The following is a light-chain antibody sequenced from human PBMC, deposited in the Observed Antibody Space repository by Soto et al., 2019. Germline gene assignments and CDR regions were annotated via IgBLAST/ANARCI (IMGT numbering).Light chain of an antibody. CDR3: QQSYSTPWT. CDR1: QSVSSSY. CDR2: GAS. J-gene: IGKJ1*01. Sequence: VRLSQSPGTLSLSTGERATLSCRASQSVSSSYLAWYQQKPGQAPRLLIYGASNRATGIPDRFSGSGSGTDFTLTISSLQPEDFATYYCQQSYSTPWTFGQGTIVDIK. V-gene: IGKV3-20*01.